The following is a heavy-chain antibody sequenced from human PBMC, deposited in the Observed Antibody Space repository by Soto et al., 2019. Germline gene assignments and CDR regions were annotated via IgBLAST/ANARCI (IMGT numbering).Heavy chain of an antibody. CDR2: IYSGGST. J-gene: IGHJ4*02. CDR3: ARVIVRTDYYDSSGYYFNY. D-gene: IGHD3-22*01. CDR1: GFTVSSIY. Sequence: EVQLVESGGGLVQPGGSLRLSCAASGFTVSSIYMSWVRQAPGKGLEWVSVIYSGGSTYYADSVKGRFTISRDNSKNTLYLQMNSLRAEDTAVYYCARVIVRTDYYDSSGYYFNYWGQGTLVTVSS. V-gene: IGHV3-66*01.